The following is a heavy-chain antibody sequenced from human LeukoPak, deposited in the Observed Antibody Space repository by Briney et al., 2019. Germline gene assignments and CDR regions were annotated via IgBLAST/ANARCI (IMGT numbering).Heavy chain of an antibody. V-gene: IGHV3-7*01. J-gene: IGHJ6*03. CDR2: IKQDGSEK. CDR1: GFTFSSYW. D-gene: IGHD5-12*01. CDR3: ARDRRPTSGNYYYYYYMDV. Sequence: GGSLRLSCAASGFTFSSYWMSWVRQAPGKGLEWVANIKQDGSEKYYVDSVKGRFTISRDNAKNSLYLQMNSLRAEDTAVYYCARDRRPTSGNYYYYYYMDVWGKGTTVTVSS.